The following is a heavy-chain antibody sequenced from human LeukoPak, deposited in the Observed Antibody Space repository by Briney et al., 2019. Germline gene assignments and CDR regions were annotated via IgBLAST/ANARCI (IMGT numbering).Heavy chain of an antibody. J-gene: IGHJ1*01. Sequence: PSETLSLTCAVYGGSFSGYYWSWIRQPPGKGLEGIGEINHSGSTNYNPSLKSRVTISVDTSKNQFSLKLSSVTAADTAVYYCARGPRISSSWYTEYFQHWGQGTLVTVSS. D-gene: IGHD6-13*01. V-gene: IGHV4-34*01. CDR3: ARGPRISSSWYTEYFQH. CDR1: GGSFSGYY. CDR2: INHSGST.